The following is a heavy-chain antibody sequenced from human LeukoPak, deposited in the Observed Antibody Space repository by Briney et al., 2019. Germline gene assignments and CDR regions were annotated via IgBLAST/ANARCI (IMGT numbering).Heavy chain of an antibody. CDR3: AKDSRRGYYDSSYYFDY. D-gene: IGHD3-22*01. CDR2: ISSSGEST. CDR1: DYSISSGYY. Sequence: PSETLSLTCTVSDYSISSGYYWGWIRQPPGKGLEWVSSISSSGESTYYADFVKGRFTISRDNFKNTLDLQMNSLRAEDTARYYCAKDSRRGYYDSSYYFDYWGQEILVTVSS. V-gene: IGHV3-23*01. J-gene: IGHJ4*02.